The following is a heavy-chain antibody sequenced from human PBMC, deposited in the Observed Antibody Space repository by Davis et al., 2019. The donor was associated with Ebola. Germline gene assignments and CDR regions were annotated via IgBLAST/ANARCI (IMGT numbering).Heavy chain of an antibody. J-gene: IGHJ5*02. CDR3: ARQGWSGGSSNNWFDP. V-gene: IGHV4-34*01. CDR1: GGSFSGYY. Sequence: MPGGSLRLSCAVYGGSFSGYYWSWIRQTPGKGLEWIGEISHSGNTNYNQSLKSRVTLSIDTSNNQFSLKLSSVTAADTAVYYCARQGWSGGSSNNWFDPWGQGTLVTVSS. CDR2: ISHSGNT. D-gene: IGHD2-15*01.